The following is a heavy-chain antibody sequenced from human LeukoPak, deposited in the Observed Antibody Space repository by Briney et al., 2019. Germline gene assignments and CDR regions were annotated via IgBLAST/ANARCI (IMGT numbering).Heavy chain of an antibody. J-gene: IGHJ4*02. CDR2: IYHSGTT. D-gene: IGHD3-10*01. Sequence: LRLSCAASGFSFSDAWMNWVRQAPGKGLEWIGYIYHSGTTYYNPSLQSRVTMSVDTSKNQFSLKLSSVTAVDTAVYYCARKENVYYYFDYWGQGTLVTVSS. CDR1: GFSFSDAW. CDR3: ARKENVYYYFDY. V-gene: IGHV4-28*01.